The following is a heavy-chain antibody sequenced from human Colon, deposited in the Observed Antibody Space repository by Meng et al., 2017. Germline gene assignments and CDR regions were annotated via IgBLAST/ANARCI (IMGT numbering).Heavy chain of an antibody. D-gene: IGHD3-16*01. CDR3: ATPRCSYAFYNY. V-gene: IGHV3-23*04. CDR2: SSGNGIST. Sequence: VQVVESGGGVAQPGRSLRLSCAGSGFIFNNYAMAWVRQAPRKGLEWVSSSSGNGISTSYTDSVKGRLTISRDNSKNAVYLEMDGLMAEDTALFYCATPRCSYAFYNYWGQGTLVTVSS. J-gene: IGHJ4*02. CDR1: GFIFNNYA.